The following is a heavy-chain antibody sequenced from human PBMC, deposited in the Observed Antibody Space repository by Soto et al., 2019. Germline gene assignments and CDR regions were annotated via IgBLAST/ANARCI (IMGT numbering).Heavy chain of an antibody. D-gene: IGHD4-17*01. J-gene: IGHJ4*02. CDR2: IYHSGST. Sequence: QLQLQESGSGLVKPSQTLSLTCAVSGGSISSGGYSWSWIRQPPGKGLEWIGYIYHSGSTYYNPSLXGXVXMXXDRSKNQFSLKLSSVTAADTAVYYCASGLVTTLHYWGQGTLVTVSS. CDR3: ASGLVTTLHY. CDR1: GGSISSGGYS. V-gene: IGHV4-30-2*01.